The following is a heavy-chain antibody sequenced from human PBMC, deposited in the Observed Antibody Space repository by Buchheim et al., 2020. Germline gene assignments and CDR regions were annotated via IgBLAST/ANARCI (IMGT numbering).Heavy chain of an antibody. V-gene: IGHV4-59*01. D-gene: IGHD2-15*01. CDR2: ISYSGRT. J-gene: IGHJ4*02. CDR1: GGSISSYY. CDR3: ARSIGILYPFDY. Sequence: QLQLQESGPGLVKPSETLSLTCTVSGGSISSYYWSWLRQPPGKGLEWIGFISYSGRTNYNPSLKSRVTITVDTSKNQFSLNLSAVTAADAAVYYCARSIGILYPFDYWGQGTL.